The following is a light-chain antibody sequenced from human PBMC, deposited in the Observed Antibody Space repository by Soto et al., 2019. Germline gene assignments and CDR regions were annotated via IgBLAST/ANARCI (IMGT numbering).Light chain of an antibody. J-gene: IGKJ1*01. V-gene: IGKV1-5*01. Sequence: EIQMTQSPSTLPQYVGERQNITCRASQSISNWLAWYQQKPGTAPKVLIYHASNLQSGVPSRFRGSGSGTEFTLTISSMQPDDFANYYCQQYNSYSFGQGTKVDIK. CDR3: QQYNSYS. CDR1: QSISNW. CDR2: HAS.